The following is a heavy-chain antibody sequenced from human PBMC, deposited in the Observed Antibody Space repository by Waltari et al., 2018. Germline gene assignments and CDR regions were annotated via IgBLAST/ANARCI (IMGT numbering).Heavy chain of an antibody. V-gene: IGHV1-69*02. CDR3: AIQGRITMIVVGGDWFDP. Sequence: QVQLVQSGAEVKKPGSSVKVSCKASGGTFSSYTISWVRQAPGQGLEWMGRIIPSLGIANYAQKFQGRVTITADKSTSTAYMELSSLRSEDTAVYYCAIQGRITMIVVGGDWFDPWGQGTLVTVSS. J-gene: IGHJ5*02. D-gene: IGHD3-22*01. CDR1: GGTFSSYT. CDR2: IIPSLGIA.